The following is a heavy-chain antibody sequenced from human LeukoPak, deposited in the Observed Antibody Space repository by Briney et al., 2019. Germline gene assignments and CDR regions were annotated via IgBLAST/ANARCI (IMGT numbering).Heavy chain of an antibody. CDR2: IYSGGST. V-gene: IGHV3-53*01. D-gene: IGHD2-2*02. J-gene: IGHJ4*02. Sequence: GGSLRLSCAASGFTVSSNYMSWVRQAPGKGLEWVSVIYSGGSTYYADSVKGRFTISRDNSKNTLYLQMNSLRAEDTAVYYCARGYCGGSTCYTGDLEFDYWGQGTLVTVTS. CDR3: ARGYCGGSTCYTGDLEFDY. CDR1: GFTVSSNY.